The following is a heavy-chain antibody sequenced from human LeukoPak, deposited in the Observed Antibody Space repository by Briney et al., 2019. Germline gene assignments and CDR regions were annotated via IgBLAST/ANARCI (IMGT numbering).Heavy chain of an antibody. Sequence: GGSLRLSCAASGFTFSSYAMSWVRQAPGKGLEWVSAISGSGGSTYYADSVKGRFTISRDNAKNSLYLQMNSLRAEDTAVYYCARDPRYYYDSSGQNWGQGTLVTVSS. CDR1: GFTFSSYA. J-gene: IGHJ4*02. CDR3: ARDPRYYYDSSGQN. D-gene: IGHD3-22*01. CDR2: ISGSGGST. V-gene: IGHV3-23*01.